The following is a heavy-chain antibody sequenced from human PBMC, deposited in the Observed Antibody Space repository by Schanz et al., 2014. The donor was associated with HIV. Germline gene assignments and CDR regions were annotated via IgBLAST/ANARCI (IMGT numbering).Heavy chain of an antibody. CDR2: IIPVFGTT. Sequence: QVQLVQSGAEVKKPGSSLKISCKASGGTFSSHGIGWVRQAPGQGLEWIGGIIPVFGTTNYAQKFQGRVTMTTDTSTSTAYMELRSLRSDDTAVYYCARGLVGGGFWGQGTLVTVSS. CDR1: GGTFSSHG. V-gene: IGHV1-69*06. CDR3: ARGLVGGGF. J-gene: IGHJ4*02. D-gene: IGHD1-26*01.